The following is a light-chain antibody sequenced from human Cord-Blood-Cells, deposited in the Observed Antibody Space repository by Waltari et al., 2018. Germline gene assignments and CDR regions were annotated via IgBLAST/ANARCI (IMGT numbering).Light chain of an antibody. V-gene: IGLV2-14*01. J-gene: IGLJ2*01. CDR1: SSDVGGYNY. CDR3: SSYTSSSTLV. CDR2: DVS. Sequence: QSALTQPASVSGSPGQSITISCTGTSSDVGGYNYVSWYQQHHGKAPKLLIYDVSNRPAGVSSRFAGAKSGNTASLTISGLQAEDEADYYCSSYTSSSTLVFGGGTKLTVL.